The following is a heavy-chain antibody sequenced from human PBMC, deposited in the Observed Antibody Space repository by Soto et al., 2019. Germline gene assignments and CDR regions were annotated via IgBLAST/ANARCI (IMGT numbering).Heavy chain of an antibody. CDR1: GYTFTSYD. CDR3: ARSHRSRYDFWSGYPIYYYYGMDV. D-gene: IGHD3-3*01. J-gene: IGHJ6*01. Sequence: ASVKVSCKASGYTFTSYDINWVRQATGQGLEWMGWTNPNSGNTGYAQKFQGRVTMTRNTSISTAYMELSSLRSEDTAVYYCARSHRSRYDFWSGYPIYYYYGMDVWGQGTTVTVSS. CDR2: TNPNSGNT. V-gene: IGHV1-8*01.